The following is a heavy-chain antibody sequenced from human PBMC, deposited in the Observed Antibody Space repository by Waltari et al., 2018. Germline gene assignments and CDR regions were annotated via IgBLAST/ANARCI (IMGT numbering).Heavy chain of an antibody. CDR2: NNPKRGGT. CDR1: GYSFTNY. CDR3: ARVGFHSGLDY. D-gene: IGHD6-19*01. Sequence: QVQLVQSGAEVKKPGASVKVSCKASGYSFTNYMHWVRQAPGQGLDWMGGNNPKRGGTQDAQRFQGRCTMTRETAITTGRRELSGLRDDDTAVYYWARVGFHSGLDYWGQRTLVTVSS. J-gene: IGHJ4*02. V-gene: IGHV1-2*02.